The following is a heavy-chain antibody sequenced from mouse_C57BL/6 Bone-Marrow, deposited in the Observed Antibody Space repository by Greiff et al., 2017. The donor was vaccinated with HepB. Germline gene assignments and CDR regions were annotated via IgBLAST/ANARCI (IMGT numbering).Heavy chain of an antibody. CDR1: GYAFSSYW. D-gene: IGHD1-1*01. V-gene: IGHV1-80*01. CDR2: IYPGDGDT. J-gene: IGHJ1*03. CDR3: ASSYYGSSYWYFDV. Sequence: VQLQQSGAELVKPGASVKISCKASGYAFSSYWMNWVKQRPGKGLEWIGQIYPGDGDTNYNGKFKGKATLTADKSSSTAYMQLSSLTSEDSAVYFCASSYYGSSYWYFDVWGTGTTVTVSS.